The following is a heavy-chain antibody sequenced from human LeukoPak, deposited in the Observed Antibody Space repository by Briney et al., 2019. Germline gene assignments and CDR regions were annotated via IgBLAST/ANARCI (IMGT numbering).Heavy chain of an antibody. D-gene: IGHD6-6*01. CDR1: GGSICSYY. CDR2: IYYSGST. CDR3: ARGPAARQVGFDY. Sequence: SETLSLTCSVSGGSICSYYWRWIRQPPGKGLEWIGYIYYSGSTNYHPSLKSRVTISVVTSKNQFSLKLSSVTAADTAVYYRARGPAARQVGFDYWGQRTLVTVSS. J-gene: IGHJ4*02. V-gene: IGHV4-59*01.